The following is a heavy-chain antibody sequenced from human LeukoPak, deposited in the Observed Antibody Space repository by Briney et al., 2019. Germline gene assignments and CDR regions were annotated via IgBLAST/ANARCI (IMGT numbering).Heavy chain of an antibody. Sequence: PGGSLRLSCAASGFTFGSYAMHWVRQAPGKGLEWVAVISYDGSNKYYADSVKGRFTISRDNSKNTLYLQMNSLRAEDTAVYYCARGTNSGWYFSPFDYWGQGTLVTVSS. D-gene: IGHD6-19*01. CDR1: GFTFGSYA. J-gene: IGHJ4*02. CDR3: ARGTNSGWYFSPFDY. V-gene: IGHV3-30*14. CDR2: ISYDGSNK.